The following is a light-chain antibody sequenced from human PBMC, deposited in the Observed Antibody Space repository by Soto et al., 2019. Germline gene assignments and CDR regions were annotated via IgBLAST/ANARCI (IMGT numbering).Light chain of an antibody. V-gene: IGKV1-33*01. CDR2: DAS. CDR3: QQYDNLLLT. J-gene: IGKJ4*01. CDR1: QDISNY. Sequence: DIQMTQSPSSLSASVGDRVTITCQASQDISNYLNWYQQKPGKDPKLLIYDASNLETGVPSRFCGSGSGTDFTFTISSLQPEDVATYYCQQYDNLLLTFGGGTKVEIK.